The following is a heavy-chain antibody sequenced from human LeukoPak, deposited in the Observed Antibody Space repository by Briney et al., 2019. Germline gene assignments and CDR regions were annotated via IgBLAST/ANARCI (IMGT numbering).Heavy chain of an antibody. Sequence: SQTLSLTCAISGDSVSSNSAAWNWIRQSPSRGLEWLGRTYYRSKWYNDYAVSVKSRITINPDTSRNQFSLQLNSVTPEDTAVYYCAGGPGATDPFDYWGQGTLVTVSS. V-gene: IGHV6-1*01. J-gene: IGHJ4*02. CDR3: AGGPGATDPFDY. CDR2: TYYRSKWYN. CDR1: GDSVSSNSAA. D-gene: IGHD4-17*01.